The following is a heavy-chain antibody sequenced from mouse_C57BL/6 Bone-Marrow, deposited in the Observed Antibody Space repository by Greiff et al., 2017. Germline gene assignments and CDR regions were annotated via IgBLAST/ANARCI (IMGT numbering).Heavy chain of an antibody. Sequence: EVNLVESGGDLVKPGGSLKLSCAASGFTFSSYGMSWVRQTPDKRLEWVATISSGGSYTYYPDSVKGRFTISRDNAKNTLYLQMSSLKSEDTAMYYCARRGLLRLFDYWGQGTTLTVSS. D-gene: IGHD1-2*01. CDR2: ISSGGSYT. CDR1: GFTFSSYG. V-gene: IGHV5-6*02. J-gene: IGHJ2*01. CDR3: ARRGLLRLFDY.